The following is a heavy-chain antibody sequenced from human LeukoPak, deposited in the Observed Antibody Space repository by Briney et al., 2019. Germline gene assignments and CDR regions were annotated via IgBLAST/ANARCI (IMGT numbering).Heavy chain of an antibody. CDR2: ISAYNGNT. CDR3: ARDLAPPDY. J-gene: IGHJ4*02. Sequence: ASVKVSCKASGYTFTGYYMHWVRQAPGQGLEWMGWISAYNGNTNYAQKLQGRVTMTTDTSTSTAYMELRSLRSDDTAVYYCARDLAPPDYWGQGTLVTVSS. CDR1: GYTFTGYY. V-gene: IGHV1-18*04.